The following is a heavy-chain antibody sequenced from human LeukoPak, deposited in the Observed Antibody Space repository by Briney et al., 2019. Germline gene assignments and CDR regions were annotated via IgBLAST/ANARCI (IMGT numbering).Heavy chain of an antibody. CDR2: FDPEDGET. V-gene: IGHV1-24*01. CDR3: ARSVRSFWETPWTGHMDV. CDR1: GYTLTELS. Sequence: ASVKVSCKVSGYTLTELSMHWVRQAPGKGLEWMGGFDPEDGETIYAQKFQGRVTMTEDTSTDTAYMELSRLRSDDTAVYYWARSVRSFWETPWTGHMDVWGKGTTVTVSS. J-gene: IGHJ6*03. D-gene: IGHD3-10*01.